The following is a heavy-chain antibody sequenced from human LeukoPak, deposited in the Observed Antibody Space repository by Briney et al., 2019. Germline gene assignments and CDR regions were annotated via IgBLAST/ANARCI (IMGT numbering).Heavy chain of an antibody. Sequence: SETLSLTCTASGYSISSGYYWGWIRQPPGKGLEWIGSIYHSGSTYYNPSLKSRVTISVDTSKNQFSLKLSSVTAADTAVYYCARGSVSGAFDIWGQGTMVTVSS. V-gene: IGHV4-38-2*02. CDR3: ARGSVSGAFDI. J-gene: IGHJ3*02. D-gene: IGHD3-16*02. CDR1: GYSISSGYY. CDR2: IYHSGST.